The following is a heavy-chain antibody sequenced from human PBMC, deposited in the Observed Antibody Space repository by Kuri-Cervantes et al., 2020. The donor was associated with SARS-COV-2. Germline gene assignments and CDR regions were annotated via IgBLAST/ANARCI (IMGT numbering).Heavy chain of an antibody. CDR3: ATMDDYVWGSSYYFDY. D-gene: IGHD3-16*01. Sequence: ASVKVSCKPSGCTFSSYAISWVRQAPGQGLEWMGGFDPEDGERIYAQKFQGRVTMTEDTSTDTAYMELSSLRSEDTAVYYCATMDDYVWGSSYYFDYWGQGTLVTVSS. CDR2: FDPEDGER. J-gene: IGHJ4*02. CDR1: GCTFSSYA. V-gene: IGHV1-24*01.